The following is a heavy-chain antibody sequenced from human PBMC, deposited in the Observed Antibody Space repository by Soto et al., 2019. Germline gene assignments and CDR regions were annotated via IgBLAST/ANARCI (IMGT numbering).Heavy chain of an antibody. CDR3: ATRSPPFDY. V-gene: IGHV1-18*01. J-gene: IGHJ4*02. CDR1: GYTFTNYG. CDR2: ITTDKGKT. Sequence: QVQLVQSGPEVKKPGASVKVSCKTSGYTFTNYGISWVRQAPGQGLEWMGWITTDKGKTTYAQKFQGRVTMTTDTSTSTAYMELRSLRSDDTAMYYCATRSPPFDYWGQGTLVTGSS.